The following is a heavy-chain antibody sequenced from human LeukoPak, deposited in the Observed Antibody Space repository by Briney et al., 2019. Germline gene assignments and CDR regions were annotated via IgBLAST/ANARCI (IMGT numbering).Heavy chain of an antibody. CDR1: GFTFSAYW. Sequence: PRGSLRLACAASGFTFSAYWMTRVRQPPGKGLEWVANIRQDSRESYYVDSVKGRFTISRDNARNTVYLQMSSLRAEDTAVYYCAREGVFCVRNCISNSGARFDHWGQGTLVTVSS. J-gene: IGHJ5*02. CDR3: AREGVFCVRNCISNSGARFDH. D-gene: IGHD2-2*01. CDR2: IRQDSRES. V-gene: IGHV3-7*01.